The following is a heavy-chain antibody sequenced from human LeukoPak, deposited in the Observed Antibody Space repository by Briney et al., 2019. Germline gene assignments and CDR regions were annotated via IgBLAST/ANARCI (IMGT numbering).Heavy chain of an antibody. J-gene: IGHJ4*02. Sequence: GGSLRLSCVASGFTFSSYAMSWVRQAPGKGVEWVSVISGSGGSTYHADSVKGRFTISRDNSKNTLFLQMNSLRAEDTAVYYCAKTGRGTTTFHYFDYWGQGTLVTVSS. CDR1: GFTFSSYA. D-gene: IGHD1-26*01. V-gene: IGHV3-23*01. CDR2: ISGSGGST. CDR3: AKTGRGTTTFHYFDY.